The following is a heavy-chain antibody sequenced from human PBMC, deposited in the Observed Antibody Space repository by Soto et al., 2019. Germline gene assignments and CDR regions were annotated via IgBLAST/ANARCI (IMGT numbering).Heavy chain of an antibody. CDR1: GFTFSDYN. J-gene: IGHJ4*02. D-gene: IGHD2-15*01. Sequence: GGSLRLSCAASGFTFSDYNMIWVRQAPGKGLEWVSYIDIFSATIYYADSVKGRFTISRDNAKNSLYLQMNSLRDEDTAVYYCARDGVAETDVCGQGTRVTVSS. CDR3: ARDGVAETDV. V-gene: IGHV3-48*02. CDR2: IDIFSATI.